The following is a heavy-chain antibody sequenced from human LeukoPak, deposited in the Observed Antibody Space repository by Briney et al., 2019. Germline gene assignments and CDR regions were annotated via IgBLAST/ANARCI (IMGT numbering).Heavy chain of an antibody. CDR3: ARVRRRDGYNCYFDY. CDR2: ISAYNGNT. CDR1: GYTFTSYG. D-gene: IGHD5-24*01. V-gene: IGHV1-18*01. Sequence: GASVKVSCKASGYTFTSYGISWVRQAPGQGLEWMGWISAYNGNTNYAQKFQGRVTMTRDTSTSTVYMELSSLRSDDTAVYYCARVRRRDGYNCYFDYWGQGTLVTVSS. J-gene: IGHJ4*02.